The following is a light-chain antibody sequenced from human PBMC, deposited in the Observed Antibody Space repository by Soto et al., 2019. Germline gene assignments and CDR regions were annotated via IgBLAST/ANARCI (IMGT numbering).Light chain of an antibody. J-gene: IGKJ2*01. Sequence: IVLTQSPGTLSLSPGERATLSCRASQSVSSIFLAWYQQKPGQAPRLLMYGASSRATGIPDRFSGTGSGTDLTLTISRLEPEDFAVYYCQQYGSSPYTFGLGTKLEIK. V-gene: IGKV3-20*01. CDR3: QQYGSSPYT. CDR2: GAS. CDR1: QSVSSIF.